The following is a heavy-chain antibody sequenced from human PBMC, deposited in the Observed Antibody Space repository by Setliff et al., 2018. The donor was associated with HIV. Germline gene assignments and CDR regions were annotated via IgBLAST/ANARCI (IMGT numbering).Heavy chain of an antibody. V-gene: IGHV1-3*01. CDR3: ARDDPDCSGGSCPFDY. CDR1: GYTFTSYA. D-gene: IGHD2-15*01. J-gene: IGHJ4*02. Sequence: ASVKVSCKASGYTFTSYAMHWVRQAPGQRLEWMGWINAGNGNTKYSQKFQGRVTITTDESTSTAYMELSSLRSEDTAVYYCARDDPDCSGGSCPFDYWGQGTLVTVSS. CDR2: INAGNGNT.